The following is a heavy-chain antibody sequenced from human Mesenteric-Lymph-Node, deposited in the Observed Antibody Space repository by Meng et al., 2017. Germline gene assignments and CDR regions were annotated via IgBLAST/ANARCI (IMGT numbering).Heavy chain of an antibody. Sequence: QGQLHQSGPGPGKPSPPLPRTRAISGDSVSSNSAAWNWIRQSPSRGLEWLGRTYYRSKYYNDYALSVKSRITINPDTSKNQFSLQLNSVTPEDTAIYYCARDWGDVRGGFDFWGQGTLVTVSS. V-gene: IGHV6-1*01. D-gene: IGHD3-10*02. J-gene: IGHJ4*02. CDR1: GDSVSSNSAA. CDR2: TYYRSKYYN. CDR3: ARDWGDVRGGFDF.